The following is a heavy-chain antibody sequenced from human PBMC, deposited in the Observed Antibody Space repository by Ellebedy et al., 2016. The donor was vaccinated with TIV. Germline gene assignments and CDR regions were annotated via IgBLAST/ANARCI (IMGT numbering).Heavy chain of an antibody. V-gene: IGHV3-7*01. CDR1: GFIFSGSW. CDR2: IKEDGSTT. J-gene: IGHJ4*02. Sequence: GESLKISXTASGFIFSGSWMHWLRQAPGKGLEWVANIKEDGSTTYYLDSVKGRFTISRDNAKNSLYLQMNSLRVEDTAVYYCANFASVTNWGQGTLVAVSS. D-gene: IGHD4-17*01. CDR3: ANFASVTN.